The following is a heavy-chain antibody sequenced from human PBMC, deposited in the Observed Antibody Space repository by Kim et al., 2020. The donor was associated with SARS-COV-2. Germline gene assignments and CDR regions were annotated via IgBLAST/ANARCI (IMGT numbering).Heavy chain of an antibody. D-gene: IGHD3-16*02. Sequence: SVKVSCKASGGTFSSYAISWVRQAPGQGLEWMGGIIPIFGTANYAQKFQGRVTITADESTSTAYMELSSLRSEDTAVYYCARPSHDYVWGSYRNWFDPWGQGTLVTVSS. CDR3: ARPSHDYVWGSYRNWFDP. CDR1: GGTFSSYA. V-gene: IGHV1-69*13. J-gene: IGHJ5*02. CDR2: IIPIFGTA.